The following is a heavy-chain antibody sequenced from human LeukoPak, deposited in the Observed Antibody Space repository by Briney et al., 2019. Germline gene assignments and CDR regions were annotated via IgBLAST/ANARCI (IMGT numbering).Heavy chain of an antibody. CDR3: AREPIAAAGTTESLDY. V-gene: IGHV3-21*01. D-gene: IGHD6-13*01. Sequence: GGSLRPSFAPSGFTSRAYGMNWGAQSPGNGLKDFTSIGSSSSYIYYADSVKGRFTISRDNAKNSLYLQMNSLRAEDTAVYYCAREPIAAAGTTESLDYWGQGTLVTVSS. CDR1: GFTSRAYG. CDR2: IGSSSSYI. J-gene: IGHJ4*02.